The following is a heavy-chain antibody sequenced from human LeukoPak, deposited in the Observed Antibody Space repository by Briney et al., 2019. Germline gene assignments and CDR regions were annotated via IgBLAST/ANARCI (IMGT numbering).Heavy chain of an antibody. D-gene: IGHD1-26*01. V-gene: IGHV3-7*01. J-gene: IGHJ4*02. CDR1: GFTFSTYW. Sequence: GGSLRLSCAASGFTFSTYWMAWVRQAPGKGLEWVANIKEDESAKHQADSVKGRFTISRDNAQNSVYLQMSSLRGEDTAVYYCARGVGGSLDYCGQGTLVTVSS. CDR3: ARGVGGSLDY. CDR2: IKEDESAK.